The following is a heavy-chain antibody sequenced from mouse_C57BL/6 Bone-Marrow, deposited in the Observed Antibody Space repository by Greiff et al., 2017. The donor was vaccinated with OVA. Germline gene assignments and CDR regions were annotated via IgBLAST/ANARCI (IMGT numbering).Heavy chain of an antibody. Sequence: EVQLVESGGDLVKPGGSLKLSCAASGFTFSSYGMSWVRQTPDTRLEWVATISSGGSYTYYPDSVKGRFTISRDNAKNTLYLQMSSLKSEDTAMYYCARHPINTVVALPPDYWGQGTTLTVSS. CDR2: ISSGGSYT. CDR1: GFTFSSYG. V-gene: IGHV5-6*01. CDR3: ARHPINTVVALPPDY. D-gene: IGHD1-1*01. J-gene: IGHJ2*01.